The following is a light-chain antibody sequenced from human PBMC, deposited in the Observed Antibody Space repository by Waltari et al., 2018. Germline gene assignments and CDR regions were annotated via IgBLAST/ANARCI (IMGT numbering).Light chain of an antibody. J-gene: IGKJ1*01. Sequence: EIHMTQSPSSVSASVGDRVSMSCRACQDISTSLAWYQQKSGKAPSLLIYHSSTLQSGVPSRFSGAGTGTDFTLTINNLHPEDFATYFCQQGDTSPPTFGPGTKVELK. CDR2: HSS. CDR3: QQGDTSPPT. V-gene: IGKV1-12*01. CDR1: QDISTS.